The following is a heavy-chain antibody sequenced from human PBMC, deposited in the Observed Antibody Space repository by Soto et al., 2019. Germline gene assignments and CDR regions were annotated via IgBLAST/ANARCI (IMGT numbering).Heavy chain of an antibody. V-gene: IGHV1-69*06. CDR3: AGGLVVPAGIRYYYYGMDV. CDR1: GGTFSNYA. J-gene: IGHJ6*02. CDR2: IIPIVNTA. D-gene: IGHD2-2*01. Sequence: QVQLVQSGAEVKKPGSSVKVSCKASGGTFSNYAISWVRQAPGHGLEWMGGIIPIVNTANYAQKFQGRVTSTADKSTSTAYMELSSLRSEDTAVYYCAGGLVVPAGIRYYYYGMDVWGQGTTVTVSS.